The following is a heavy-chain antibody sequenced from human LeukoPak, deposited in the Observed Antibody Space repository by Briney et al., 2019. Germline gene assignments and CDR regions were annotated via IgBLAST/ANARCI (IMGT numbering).Heavy chain of an antibody. Sequence: NTSETLSLTCSVSGDSVSRSDSHWDWIRQPPGKGLEWIGTIYYSGRTYYSPSLKSRVTMSVDPSNNQFSLNLRSATAADTAVYYCARRRYYNGSGYLEWGQGTLLSVSS. J-gene: IGHJ1*01. CDR3: ARRRYYNGSGYLE. D-gene: IGHD3-22*01. CDR2: IYYSGRT. V-gene: IGHV4-39*01. CDR1: GDSVSRSDSH.